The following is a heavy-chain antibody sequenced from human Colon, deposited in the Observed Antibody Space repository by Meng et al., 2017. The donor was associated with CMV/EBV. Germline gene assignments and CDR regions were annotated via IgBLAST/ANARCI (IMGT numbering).Heavy chain of an antibody. Sequence: VQLVHDGAEVKKPGPSVNVPCKASGYTFTDNYMPWVRQAPGQGLEWMGWINPNSGGTNYAQKFQGRVTMTRDTSISTAYMELSRLRSDDTAVYYCARGKNYYDSSGYRKGLDYWGQGTLVTVSS. V-gene: IGHV1-2*02. CDR2: INPNSGGT. CDR1: GYTFTDNY. D-gene: IGHD3-22*01. CDR3: ARGKNYYDSSGYRKGLDY. J-gene: IGHJ4*02.